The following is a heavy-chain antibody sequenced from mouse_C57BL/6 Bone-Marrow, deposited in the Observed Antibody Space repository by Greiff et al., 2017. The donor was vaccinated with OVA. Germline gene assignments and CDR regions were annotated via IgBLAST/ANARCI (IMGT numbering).Heavy chain of an antibody. Sequence: EVQLQQSGAELVKPGASVKLSCTASGFNIKDYYMHWVKQRTEQGLEWIGRIDPEDGEPKYAPKFKGKATITADTASNTAYLQLSSLTSEDTAVYYCASPYYYGSSSWYFDVWGTGTTVTVSS. J-gene: IGHJ1*03. D-gene: IGHD1-1*01. CDR1: GFNIKDYY. CDR3: ASPYYYGSSSWYFDV. CDR2: IDPEDGEP. V-gene: IGHV14-2*01.